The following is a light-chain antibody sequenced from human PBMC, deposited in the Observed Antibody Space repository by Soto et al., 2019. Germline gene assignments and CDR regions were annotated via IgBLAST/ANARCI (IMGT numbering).Light chain of an antibody. J-gene: IGKJ4*01. CDR2: AAS. V-gene: IGKV1-39*01. CDR3: QQSYSTPLT. CDR1: QSISSH. Sequence: IKLTQSQFSLSGYGGERGTLTCRASQSISSHLNWYQQKSGKAPKLLIYAASSLQSGVPSRFSGSGSGTDFTLTISSLQPEDFATYYCQQSYSTPLTFGGGTKVDIK.